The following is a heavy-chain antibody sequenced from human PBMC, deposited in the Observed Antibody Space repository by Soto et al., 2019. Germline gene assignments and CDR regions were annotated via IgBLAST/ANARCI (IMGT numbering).Heavy chain of an antibody. D-gene: IGHD6-19*01. CDR2: ISGSGGST. V-gene: IGHV3-23*01. Sequence: EVQLLESGGGLVQPGGCLRRSCAASGFTFSSYAMSWVRQAPGKGLEWVSAISGSGGSTYYADSVRGRFTISRDNSKNTLYLQMNSLRAEDTAVYYCAMTPIAVDPPRFFDYCGQGTLVTVSS. CDR1: GFTFSSYA. J-gene: IGHJ4*02. CDR3: AMTPIAVDPPRFFDY.